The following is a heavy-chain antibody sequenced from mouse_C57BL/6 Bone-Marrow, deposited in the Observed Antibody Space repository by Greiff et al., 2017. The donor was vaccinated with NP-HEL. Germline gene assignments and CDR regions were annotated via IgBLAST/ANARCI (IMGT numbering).Heavy chain of an antibody. Sequence: QVTLKVCGPGILQPSQTLSLTCSFSGFSLSTFGMGVGWLRQPSGKGLEWLAHIWWDDDKYYNPVLKSRLTISKDTSKNQVFLKIANVDTADTATYYCARPFTTVVATPLAYWGQGTLVTVSA. J-gene: IGHJ3*01. CDR1: GFSLSTFGMG. V-gene: IGHV8-8*01. D-gene: IGHD1-1*01. CDR3: ARPFTTVVATPLAY. CDR2: IWWDDDK.